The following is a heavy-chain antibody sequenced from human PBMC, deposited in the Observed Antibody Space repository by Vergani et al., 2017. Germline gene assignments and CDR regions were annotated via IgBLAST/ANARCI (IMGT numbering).Heavy chain of an antibody. D-gene: IGHD5-18*01. V-gene: IGHV3-23*01. CDR3: AKSNGRDSYGRLDY. CDR1: GFTFSNYA. CDR2: VSVGGGSS. J-gene: IGHJ4*02. Sequence: EVQLLDSGGGLVQPGGSLRLSCAASGFTFSNYAMSWVRQAPGKGLEWVSTVSVGGGSSYYADSVKGRFTISRDKSRTTLYLQMNSLRAEDTAVYYCAKSNGRDSYGRLDYWGQGTLVTVSS.